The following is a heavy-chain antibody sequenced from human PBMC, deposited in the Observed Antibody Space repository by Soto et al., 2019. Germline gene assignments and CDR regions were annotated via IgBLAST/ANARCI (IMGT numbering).Heavy chain of an antibody. CDR2: IKQDGSER. D-gene: IGHD6-6*01. CDR3: ARDPQGYSSSSHLGLGYYYYYGMDV. J-gene: IGHJ6*02. V-gene: IGHV3-7*01. Sequence: GSLRLSCAASGFTFSSFWMSFGRYAPVKWLEWVANIKQDGSERDYVDSVKGRFTISRDNAKNSPYLQMSSLRDEDTAVYYCARDPQGYSSSSHLGLGYYYYYGMDVWGQGTTVTVSS. CDR1: GFTFSSFW.